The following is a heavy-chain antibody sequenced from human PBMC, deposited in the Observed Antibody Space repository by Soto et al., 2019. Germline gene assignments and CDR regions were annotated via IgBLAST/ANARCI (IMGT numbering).Heavy chain of an antibody. CDR1: GGSISSGGYS. J-gene: IGHJ4*02. CDR3: ARTLIAAAGKFFDY. D-gene: IGHD6-13*01. V-gene: IGHV4-30-2*01. CDR2: IYHSGST. Sequence: SETLSLTCAVSGGSISSGGYSWSWIRQPPGKGLEWIGYIYHSGSTYYNPSLKSRVTISVDRSKNQFSLKLSSVTAADTAVYYCARTLIAAAGKFFDYWGQGTLVTVSS.